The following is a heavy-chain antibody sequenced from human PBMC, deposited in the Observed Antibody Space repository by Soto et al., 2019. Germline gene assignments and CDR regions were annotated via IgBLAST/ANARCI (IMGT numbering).Heavy chain of an antibody. CDR3: AKDGDVEAAGYYFDY. Sequence: AGSLRLSCAAYGFIFRSYDMHWVRQAPGKGLEWVAVISYDGRNKYHADAEKGRFTVSRDNSKNTLYLQMNSLRAEDTAVYYCAKDGDVEAAGYYFDYWGQGTLVTVSS. CDR2: ISYDGRNK. J-gene: IGHJ4*02. D-gene: IGHD6-13*01. V-gene: IGHV3-30*18. CDR1: GFIFRSYD.